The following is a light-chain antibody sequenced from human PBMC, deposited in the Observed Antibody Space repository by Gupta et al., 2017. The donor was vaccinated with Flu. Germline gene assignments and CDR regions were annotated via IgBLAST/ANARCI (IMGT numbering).Light chain of an antibody. CDR3: QSYDSSLSGSEV. Sequence: QSVLTQPPSVSGAPGQRVTISCTGRSSNIGAGSDVHWYQPLPGTAPKLLFYGNSNRPSGVPDRFSGSKAGTSASLAITGLQAEDEADYYCQSYDSSLSGSEVFGGGTKLTVL. J-gene: IGLJ2*01. CDR1: SSNIGAGSD. V-gene: IGLV1-40*01. CDR2: GNS.